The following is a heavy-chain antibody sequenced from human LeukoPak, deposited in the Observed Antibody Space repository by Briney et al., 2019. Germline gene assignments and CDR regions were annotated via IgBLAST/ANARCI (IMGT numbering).Heavy chain of an antibody. CDR1: GFTFSSYE. D-gene: IGHD3-10*01. Sequence: GGSLRLSCAASGFTFSSYEMNWVRQAPGKGLEWVSYISITGSTIYYADSVKGRFTISRDNAKNSLYLQMNSLRAEDTAVYYCASRVPGGTGFFDYWGQGTLVTVSS. CDR2: ISITGSTI. CDR3: ASRVPGGTGFFDY. V-gene: IGHV3-48*03. J-gene: IGHJ4*02.